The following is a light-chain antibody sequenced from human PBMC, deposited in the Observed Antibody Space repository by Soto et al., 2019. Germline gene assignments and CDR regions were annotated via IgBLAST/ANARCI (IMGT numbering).Light chain of an antibody. CDR1: QSISSY. J-gene: IGKJ1*01. V-gene: IGKV1-39*01. CDR3: QQRYSTPRT. Sequence: DIQMTQSPSSLSASVGDRVTITCRASQSISSYLNWYQQKPGKAPKLLIYAASSLQSGVPSRFSGSGSGTDFTLTISSLQTEDFATYYCQQRYSTPRTFGQGTKVDIK. CDR2: AAS.